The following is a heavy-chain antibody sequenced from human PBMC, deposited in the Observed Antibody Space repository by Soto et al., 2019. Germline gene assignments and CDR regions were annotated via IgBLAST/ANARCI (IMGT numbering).Heavy chain of an antibody. Sequence: SETLSLTCTVSGGSISSSSYYWGWIRQPPGKGLEWIGSIYYSGSTYYNPSLKSRVTISVDTSKNQFSLKLSSVTAADTAVYYCARHGGEWFVFDYWGQGTLVTVSS. D-gene: IGHD3-3*01. J-gene: IGHJ4*02. V-gene: IGHV4-39*01. CDR2: IYYSGST. CDR1: GGSISSSSYY. CDR3: ARHGGEWFVFDY.